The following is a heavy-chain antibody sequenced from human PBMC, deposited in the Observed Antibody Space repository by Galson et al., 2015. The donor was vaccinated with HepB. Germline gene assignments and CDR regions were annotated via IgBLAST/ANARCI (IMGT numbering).Heavy chain of an antibody. CDR2: IYSGDNT. CDR1: GFTVSNSF. Sequence: SLRLSCAASGFTVSNSFMTWVRQAPGKGLEWVSIIYSGDNTYYADSAKGRFTISRGNSNNTLFLQMNSLRTEDTAVYYCARRGGGGRAFDIWGQGTMVTVSS. D-gene: IGHD3-16*01. J-gene: IGHJ3*02. V-gene: IGHV3-66*02. CDR3: ARRGGGGRAFDI.